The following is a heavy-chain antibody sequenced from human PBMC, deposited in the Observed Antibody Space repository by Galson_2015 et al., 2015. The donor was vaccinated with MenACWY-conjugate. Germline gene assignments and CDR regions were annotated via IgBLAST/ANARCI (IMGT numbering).Heavy chain of an antibody. V-gene: IGHV3-7*03. CDR2: IKQDGSEK. Sequence: SLRLSCAASGFTFSSYWMHWVRQAPGKGLEWVADIKQDGSEKYYVDSVKGRFTISRYNDKNSLYLQMNSLRAEDTAVDYYASEGEFYYSSSRKKLGMDYWGQGTPVTVSS. CDR1: GFTFSSYW. CDR3: ASEGEFYYSSSRKKLGMDY. D-gene: IGHD2-2*01. J-gene: IGHJ4*02.